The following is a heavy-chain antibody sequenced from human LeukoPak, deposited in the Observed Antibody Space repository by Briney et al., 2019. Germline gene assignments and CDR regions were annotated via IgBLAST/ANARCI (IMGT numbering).Heavy chain of an antibody. V-gene: IGHV3-7*01. CDR1: GFAFSSYW. CDR2: IEPAGSAT. Sequence: LSGGSLRLSCGASGFAFSSYWMTWLRQAPGKGLELVANIEPAGSATYYADSVKGRFTVSRDNTKNLLYLQMNSLTAEDSAVYHCGRFGYVSAVDAWGQGALVTVSS. D-gene: IGHD2-15*01. J-gene: IGHJ5*02. CDR3: GRFGYVSAVDA.